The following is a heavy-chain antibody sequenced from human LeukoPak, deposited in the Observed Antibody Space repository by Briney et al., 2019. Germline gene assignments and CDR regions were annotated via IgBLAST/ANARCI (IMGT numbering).Heavy chain of an antibody. J-gene: IGHJ6*02. CDR3: ARGLRTQPSYCGGDCYDYYYYGMDV. V-gene: IGHV3-66*01. CDR2: IYSGGST. D-gene: IGHD2-21*02. CDR1: GFTVSSNY. Sequence: GGSLRLSCAASGFTVSSNYMSWVRQAPGKGLEWVSVIYSGGSTYYADSVKGRFTISRDNSKNTLYLQMNSLRAEDTAVYYCARGLRTQPSYCGGDCYDYYYYGMDVWGQGTTVTVSS.